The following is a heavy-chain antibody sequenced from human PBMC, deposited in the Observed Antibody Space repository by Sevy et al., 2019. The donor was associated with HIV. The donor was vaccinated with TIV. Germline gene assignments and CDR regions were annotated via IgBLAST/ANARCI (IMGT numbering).Heavy chain of an antibody. CDR3: ARDSRVHNCCPGSYYSDYFDV. J-gene: IGHJ3*01. D-gene: IGHD3-10*02. V-gene: IGHV3-11*01. CDR1: GFSFTSHY. CDR2: ISTSGGAV. Sequence: GGSLRLSCAASGFSFTSHYINWIRQAPGKGLEWISYISTSGGAVYYADSVKGRFTISRDNGKNTVDLQMNTLRDEDTAVDYCARDSRVHNCCPGSYYSDYFDVWGQGTMVTVSS.